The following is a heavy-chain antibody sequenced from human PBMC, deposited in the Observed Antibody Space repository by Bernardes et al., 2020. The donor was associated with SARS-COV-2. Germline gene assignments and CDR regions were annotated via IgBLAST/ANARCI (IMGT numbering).Heavy chain of an antibody. J-gene: IGHJ5*02. V-gene: IGHV3-53*01. CDR1: DFIVLDKH. CDR3: ARDVAGKEDL. CDR2: IYSDGGT. D-gene: IGHD2-15*01. Sequence: GGSLRLSCAASDFIVLDKHMSWVRQAPGKGLEWVSTIYSDGGTDYADSVKGRFTISRDNAKNTLFLQMNSLRAEDTAVYFCARDVAGKEDLWGQGTLVTVSS.